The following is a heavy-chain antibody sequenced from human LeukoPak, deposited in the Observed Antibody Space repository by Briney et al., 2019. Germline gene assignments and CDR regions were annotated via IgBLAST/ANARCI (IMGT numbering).Heavy chain of an antibody. D-gene: IGHD6-19*01. V-gene: IGHV5-10-1*01. CDR1: GSRFTSYW. Sequence: GESLKISCKGSGSRFTSYWISWVRQMPGKGLEWMGRIDPSDSYTNYSPSFQGHVTISADKSISTAYLQWSSLKASDTAMYYCARPDYSSGWYVGYWGQGTLVTVSS. CDR3: ARPDYSSGWYVGY. J-gene: IGHJ4*02. CDR2: IDPSDSYT.